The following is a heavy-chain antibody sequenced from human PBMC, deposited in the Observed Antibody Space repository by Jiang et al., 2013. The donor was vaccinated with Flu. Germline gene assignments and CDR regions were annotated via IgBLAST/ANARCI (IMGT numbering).Heavy chain of an antibody. CDR2: IIPILGIT. J-gene: IGHJ4*02. CDR1: GGTFSSYA. V-gene: IGHV1-69*04. D-gene: IGHD3-3*01. CDR3: ARDVPKRSGGDYNFWSGLQGSDY. Sequence: KPGSSVKVSCKASGGTFSSYAISWVRQAPGQGLDWMGRIIPILGITDYAQKFQGRVTITADKSTNTVYMELSSLRSEDTAVYYCARDVPKRSGGDYNFWSGLQGSDYWGQGTLVTVSS.